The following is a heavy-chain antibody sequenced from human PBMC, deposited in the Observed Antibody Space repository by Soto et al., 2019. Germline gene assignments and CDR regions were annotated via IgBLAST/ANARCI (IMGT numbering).Heavy chain of an antibody. CDR3: ASAARAYYYYGMDV. Sequence: EVQLLESGGGLVQPGGSLRLSCAASGFTFSSYAMSWVRQAPGKGLEWVSAISGSGGSTYYADSVKGRFTISRDNSKNTLYLQMNSLRAEDTAVCYCASAARAYYYYGMDVWGQGSTVTVSS. CDR2: ISGSGGST. CDR1: GFTFSSYA. V-gene: IGHV3-23*01. J-gene: IGHJ6*02.